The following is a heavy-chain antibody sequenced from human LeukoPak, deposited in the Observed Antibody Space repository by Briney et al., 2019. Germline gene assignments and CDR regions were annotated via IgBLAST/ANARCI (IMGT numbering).Heavy chain of an antibody. CDR3: ARDRESSPWELLLDY. D-gene: IGHD1-26*01. CDR2: LHHTSST. CDR1: GFTFKNYA. V-gene: IGHV4-38-2*02. J-gene: IGHJ4*02. Sequence: PGGSLRLSCAVSGFTFKNYAMAWIRQPPGKGLEWIGSLHHTSSTYYNPSLKSRVTMSVDKSNNKFSLKLSSVTAADTALYYCARDRESSPWELLLDYWGQGILVTVSP.